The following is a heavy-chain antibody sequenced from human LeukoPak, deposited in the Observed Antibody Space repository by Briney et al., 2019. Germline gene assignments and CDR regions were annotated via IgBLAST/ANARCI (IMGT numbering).Heavy chain of an antibody. V-gene: IGHV1-2*02. CDR3: AREGYCSGGVCYTWFAP. CDR1: GYTFTGFY. CDR2: INPHSGDA. D-gene: IGHD2-15*01. Sequence: ASVKVSCKASGYTFTGFYIHWVRQAPGQGLEWMGLINPHSGDADYAQKFQGRVTMTRDTTTSTVYMALSMLTSDDTAVYYCAREGYCSGGVCYTWFAPWGQGTLVTVSS. J-gene: IGHJ5*02.